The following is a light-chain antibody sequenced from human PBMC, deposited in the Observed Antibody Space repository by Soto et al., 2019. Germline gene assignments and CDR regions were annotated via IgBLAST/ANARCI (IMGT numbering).Light chain of an antibody. Sequence: ETVVTQSPGTLSLSPGERATLSCRASQMVHSNYLAWFQQRSGQAPRLLIYGGSSRATGIPDRFSASGSGTDFTLTINRLEPEDFGVYYCQQYGSSPRTFGQGTKVDIK. J-gene: IGKJ1*01. V-gene: IGKV3-20*01. CDR3: QQYGSSPRT. CDR1: QMVHSNY. CDR2: GGS.